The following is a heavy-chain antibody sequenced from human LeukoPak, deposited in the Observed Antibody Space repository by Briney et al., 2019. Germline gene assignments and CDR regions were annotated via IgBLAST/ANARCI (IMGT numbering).Heavy chain of an antibody. Sequence: GGSLRLSCAASGFTFSSYGMHWVRQAPGKGLEWVAFIRYDGSNKYYADSVKGRFTIYRDNSKNTLYLQMNSLRAEDTAVYYCAKGGSGSTGPMDVWGKGTTVTISS. J-gene: IGHJ6*03. CDR2: IRYDGSNK. D-gene: IGHD3-10*01. CDR3: AKGGSGSTGPMDV. V-gene: IGHV3-30*02. CDR1: GFTFSSYG.